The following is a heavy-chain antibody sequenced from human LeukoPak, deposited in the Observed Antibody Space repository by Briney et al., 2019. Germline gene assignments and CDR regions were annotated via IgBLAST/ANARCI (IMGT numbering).Heavy chain of an antibody. CDR2: INWNGGST. CDR1: GFTLSNYW. V-gene: IGHV3-20*04. CDR3: AREGMVTDDAFDI. Sequence: GGSLRLSCAASGFTLSNYWIHWVRQAPGKGLEWVSGINWNGGSTGYADSVKGRFTISRDNAKNSLYLQMNSLRAEDTALYYCAREGMVTDDAFDIWGQGTMVTVSS. J-gene: IGHJ3*02. D-gene: IGHD2-8*01.